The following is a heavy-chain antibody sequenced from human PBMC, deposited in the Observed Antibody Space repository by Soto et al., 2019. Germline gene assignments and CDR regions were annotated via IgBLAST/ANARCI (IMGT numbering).Heavy chain of an antibody. D-gene: IGHD3-16*01. Sequence: EVQLVESGGGLVQPGGSLRLSCVASGFTFDYYWMHWVRQAPGGGLMWVSRLQTDGSHPDSADSVKGRFTISREHAKTPLYLLMNNLRAEDTAVYYCARGGDPDYWGQGTLVTVSS. J-gene: IGHJ4*02. V-gene: IGHV3-74*01. CDR1: GFTFDYYW. CDR2: LQTDGSHP. CDR3: ARGGDPDY.